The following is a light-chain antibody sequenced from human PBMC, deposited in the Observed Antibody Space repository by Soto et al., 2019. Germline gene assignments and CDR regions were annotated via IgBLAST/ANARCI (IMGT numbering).Light chain of an antibody. CDR2: LGS. Sequence: DIVMTQSPLSLPVTPGEPASISCRSSQSLLHSNGYNYLDWYLQKPGQSPQLLIYLGSNRASGVPDRFSGSGSGTDFTLKISRVEAEDVGVYYCMLVLQTPEYTLGQGTKLEIK. V-gene: IGKV2-28*01. CDR3: MLVLQTPEYT. CDR1: QSLLHSNGYNY. J-gene: IGKJ2*01.